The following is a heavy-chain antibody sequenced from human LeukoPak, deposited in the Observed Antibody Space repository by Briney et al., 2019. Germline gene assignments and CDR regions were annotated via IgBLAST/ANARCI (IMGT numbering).Heavy chain of an antibody. V-gene: IGHV4-59*12. CDR2: IYYSGST. Sequence: PSETLSLTCPVSGGSISSYYWCWIRQPPGKGLEWIGYIYYSGSTNYNPSLKSRVTISVDTSKNQFSLKLSSVTAADTAVYYCARERSSIAAGQYFDYWGQGTLVTVSS. D-gene: IGHD6-6*01. CDR1: GGSISSYY. J-gene: IGHJ4*02. CDR3: ARERSSIAAGQYFDY.